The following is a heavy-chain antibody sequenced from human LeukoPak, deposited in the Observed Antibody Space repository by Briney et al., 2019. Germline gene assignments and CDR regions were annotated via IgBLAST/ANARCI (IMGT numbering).Heavy chain of an antibody. CDR1: GGTFSSYA. D-gene: IGHD4-23*01. V-gene: IGHV1-69*06. J-gene: IGHJ6*03. CDR2: IIPIFGTA. Sequence: ASVKVSCKASGGTFSSYAISWVRQAPGQGLEWMGGIIPIFGTANYAQKFQGRVTITADKSTSTAYMELSSLRSEDTAVYYCARARYGGNPSYYYYMDVWGKGTTVTVSS. CDR3: ARARYGGNPSYYYYMDV.